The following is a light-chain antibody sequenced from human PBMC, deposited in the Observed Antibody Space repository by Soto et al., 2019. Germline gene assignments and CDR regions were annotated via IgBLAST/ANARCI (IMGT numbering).Light chain of an antibody. CDR3: GSYGGSDNFV. CDR1: SSDIGSYNH. CDR2: AVS. Sequence: QSALTQPASVSGSPGQSITISCSGTSSDIGSYNHVAWYQQFPGKSPKLMIYAVSDRPSGVPDRFSGSKSGNTATLTVSGLQAEDEADYYCGSYGGSDNFVFGTGTKLTVL. J-gene: IGLJ1*01. V-gene: IGLV2-8*01.